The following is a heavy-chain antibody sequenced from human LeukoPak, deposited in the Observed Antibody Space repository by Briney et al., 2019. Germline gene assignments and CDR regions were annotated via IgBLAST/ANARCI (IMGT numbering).Heavy chain of an antibody. CDR1: GGSISSSSYY. Sequence: SETLSLTCTVSGGSISSSSYYWDWIRQPPGKGLEWIGSIYYSGTTYYNPSLKSRVTISVDTSKNQFSLKLSSVTATDKGSGSYGYFAWGQGTLVTVSS. CDR3: GYFA. D-gene: IGHD1-26*01. V-gene: IGHV4-39*01. J-gene: IGHJ4*02. CDR2: IYYSGTT.